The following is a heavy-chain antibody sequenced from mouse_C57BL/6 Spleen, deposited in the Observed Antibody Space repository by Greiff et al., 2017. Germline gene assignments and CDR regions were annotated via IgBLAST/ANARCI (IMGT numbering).Heavy chain of an antibody. CDR1: GFTFSSYA. CDR3: AREGTTVVFDY. J-gene: IGHJ2*01. V-gene: IGHV5-4*01. D-gene: IGHD1-1*01. CDR2: ISDGGSYT. Sequence: DVMLVESGGGLVKPGGSLKLSCAASGFTFSSYAMSWVRQTPEKRLEWVATISDGGSYTYYPDNVKGRFTISRDNAKNNLYLQMSHLKSEDTAMYYCAREGTTVVFDYWGQGTTLTVSS.